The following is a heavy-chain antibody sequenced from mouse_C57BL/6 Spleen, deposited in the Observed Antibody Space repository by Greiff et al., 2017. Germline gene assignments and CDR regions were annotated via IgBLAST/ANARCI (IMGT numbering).Heavy chain of an antibody. CDR2: ISSGGSYT. CDR3: ARSDGYYVGDY. CDR1: GFNISSYG. D-gene: IGHD2-3*01. Sequence: VKLVESGGDLVKPGGSLKLSCAASGFNISSYGMSWVRQTPDKRLEWVATISSGGSYTYYPASVKGRFTISRDNAKNTLYLQMSSLQSEYAALYCCARSDGYYVGDYWGQGTTLTVSS. V-gene: IGHV5-6*02. J-gene: IGHJ2*01.